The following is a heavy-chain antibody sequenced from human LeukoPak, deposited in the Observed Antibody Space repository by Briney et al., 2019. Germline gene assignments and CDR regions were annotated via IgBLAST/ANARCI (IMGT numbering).Heavy chain of an antibody. CDR3: ARDSLYAEGY. CDR2: IYTSGST. J-gene: IGHJ4*02. Sequence: SQTLSLTCTVSGGSTSSGSYYWSWIRQPAGKGLEWIGRIYTSGSTNYSPSLKSRVTISVDTSKNQFSLKLSSVTAADTAVYYCARDSLYAEGYWGQGTLVTVSS. CDR1: GGSTSSGSYY. D-gene: IGHD2-2*01. V-gene: IGHV4-61*02.